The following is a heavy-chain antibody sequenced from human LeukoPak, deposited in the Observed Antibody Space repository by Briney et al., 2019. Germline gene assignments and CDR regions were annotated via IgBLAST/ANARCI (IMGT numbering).Heavy chain of an antibody. V-gene: IGHV4-59*01. J-gene: IGHJ4*02. CDR2: IYYSGST. CDR3: ARAGVYSSSWPLDY. CDR1: GGSISSYY. Sequence: SETLSLTCTVSGGSISSYYWSWIRQPPGKGLEWIGYIYYSGSTNYNPSLKSRVTISVDTSKNQFSLKLSSVTAADTAVYYCARAGVYSSSWPLDYWGQGTLVTVSS. D-gene: IGHD6-13*01.